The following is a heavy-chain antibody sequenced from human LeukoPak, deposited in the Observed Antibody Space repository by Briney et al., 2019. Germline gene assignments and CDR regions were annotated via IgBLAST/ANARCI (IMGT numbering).Heavy chain of an antibody. V-gene: IGHV4-39*07. CDR3: ARDGEYYYDSSGYSRAFDI. Sequence: PSETLSLTCTVSGGSISSSNTYWSWIRQPPGKGLEWIGSINYSGSTYYNPSLRSRVTISVDTSKNQFSLKLSSETAADTAVYYCARDGEYYYDSSGYSRAFDIWGQGTMVTVSS. CDR1: GGSISSSNTY. J-gene: IGHJ3*02. CDR2: INYSGST. D-gene: IGHD3-22*01.